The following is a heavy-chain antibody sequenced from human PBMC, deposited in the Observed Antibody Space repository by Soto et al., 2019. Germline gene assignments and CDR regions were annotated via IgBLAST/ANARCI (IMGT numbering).Heavy chain of an antibody. CDR3: ARDGDGYNY. CDR1: GGSVSSGSYY. D-gene: IGHD5-12*01. Sequence: QVQLQESGPGLVKPSETLSLTCTVSGGSVSSGSYYWSWIRQPPGKGLEWIGYIYSSGSTSYTPSHVDCVTTYVDTAKTQFSLKLSSVTAADTAVYYCARDGDGYNYWGQGTLVTVSS. J-gene: IGHJ4*02. V-gene: IGHV4-61*01. CDR2: IYSSGST.